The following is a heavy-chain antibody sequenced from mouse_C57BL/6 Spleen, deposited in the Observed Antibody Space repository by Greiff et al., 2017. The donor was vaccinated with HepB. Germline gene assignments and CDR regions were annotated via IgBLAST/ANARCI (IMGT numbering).Heavy chain of an antibody. CDR1: GYTFTSYW. CDR3: ARGGLLYYGSSHGYYFDY. Sequence: QVQLQQPGAELVMPGASVKLSCKASGYTFTSYWMHWVKQRPGQGLEWIGEIDPSDSYTNYNQKFKGKSTLTVDKSSSTAYMQLSSLTSEDSAVYYCARGGLLYYGSSHGYYFDYWGQGTTLTVSS. J-gene: IGHJ2*01. D-gene: IGHD1-1*01. V-gene: IGHV1-69*01. CDR2: IDPSDSYT.